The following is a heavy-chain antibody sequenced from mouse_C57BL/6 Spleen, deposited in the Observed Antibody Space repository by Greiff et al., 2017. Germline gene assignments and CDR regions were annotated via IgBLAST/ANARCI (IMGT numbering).Heavy chain of an antibody. CDR1: GFTFSDYG. Sequence: EVMLVESGGGLVKPGGSLKLSCAASGFTFSDYGMHWVRQAPEKGLEWIAYISTGSSTIYYAEKVKGRFTISRDKSNNTLFLQMTSLRSEDTAMYYCANCYYSSYYDIDDWGQGTTVTVAS. D-gene: IGHD2-5*01. J-gene: IGHJ4*01. CDR3: ANCYYSSYYDIDD. CDR2: ISTGSSTI. V-gene: IGHV5-17*01.